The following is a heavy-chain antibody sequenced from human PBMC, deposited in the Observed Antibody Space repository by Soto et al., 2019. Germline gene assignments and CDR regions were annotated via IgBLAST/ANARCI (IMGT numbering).Heavy chain of an antibody. CDR1: GGPFSNYA. CDR2: ISGSGGST. V-gene: IGHV3-23*01. CDR3: AKDQGSSWYEIDY. J-gene: IGHJ4*02. Sequence: PGGSLRLSCAASGGPFSNYAVTWVRQAPGKGLEWVSTISGSGGSTYYADSVKGRFTISRDNSKNTLYLQMNSLRAEDTAVYYCAKDQGSSWYEIDYWGQGTLVTVSS. D-gene: IGHD6-13*01.